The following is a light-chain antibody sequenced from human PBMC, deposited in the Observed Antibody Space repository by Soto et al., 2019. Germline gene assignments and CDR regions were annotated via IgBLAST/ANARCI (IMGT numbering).Light chain of an antibody. Sequence: QSVLTQPPSVSGAPGQRVTISCTGSSSNIGAGYDVHWYQQLPGTAPKLLIYGNSNRPSGVPDRFSGSKSGTSASLVITGLQAEDEADYYCQSYDSSLRGVFGTGTKVTVL. CDR3: QSYDSSLRGV. V-gene: IGLV1-40*01. J-gene: IGLJ1*01. CDR1: SSNIGAGYD. CDR2: GNS.